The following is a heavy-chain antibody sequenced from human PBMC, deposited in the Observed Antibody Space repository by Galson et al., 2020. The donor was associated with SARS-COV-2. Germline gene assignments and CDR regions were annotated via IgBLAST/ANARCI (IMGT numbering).Heavy chain of an antibody. CDR3: ARARLLPFLQWSTSLHDGFDI. Sequence: ASVKVSCKASGYNFATYYIHWVRQAPGQGLQWMGIINPGSGHTNYAQKFQGRVTMTMDTSRTTVYMELSSLRSEDTAVYYCARARLLPFLQWSTSLHDGFDIWGQGTTVTVSS. J-gene: IGHJ3*02. V-gene: IGHV1-46*01. CDR2: INPGSGHT. D-gene: IGHD3-3*01. CDR1: GYNFATYY.